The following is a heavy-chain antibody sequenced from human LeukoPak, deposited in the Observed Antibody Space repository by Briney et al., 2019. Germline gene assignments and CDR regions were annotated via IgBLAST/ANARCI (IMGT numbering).Heavy chain of an antibody. J-gene: IGHJ6*03. CDR3: ARSSGWPSLPKTYMDV. D-gene: IGHD6-19*01. Sequence: PSETLSLTCTVSGGSISSYYWSWIPQPPGKGLEWIGYIYYSGSTNYNPSLKSRVTISVDTSKNQFSLKLSSVTVADTAVYYCARSSGWPSLPKTYMDVWGKGTKVTVSS. CDR1: GGSISSYY. CDR2: IYYSGST. V-gene: IGHV4-59*01.